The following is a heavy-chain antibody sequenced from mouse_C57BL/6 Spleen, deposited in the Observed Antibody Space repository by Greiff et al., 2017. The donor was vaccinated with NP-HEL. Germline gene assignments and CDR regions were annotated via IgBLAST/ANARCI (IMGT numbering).Heavy chain of an antibody. V-gene: IGHV1-55*01. D-gene: IGHD2-4*01. J-gene: IGHJ4*01. CDR2: IYPGSGST. CDR3: ARRDYDEEDYAMDY. CDR1: GYTFTSYW. Sequence: QVQLQQPGAELVKPGASVKMSCKASGYTFTSYWITWVKQRPGQGLEWIGDIYPGSGSTNYNEKFKSKATLTVDTSSSTAYMQLSSLTSEDSAVYYCARRDYDEEDYAMDYWGQGTSVTVSS.